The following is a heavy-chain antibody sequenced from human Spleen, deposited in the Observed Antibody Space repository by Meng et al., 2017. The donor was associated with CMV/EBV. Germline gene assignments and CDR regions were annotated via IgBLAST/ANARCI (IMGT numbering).Heavy chain of an antibody. D-gene: IGHD3-16*01. V-gene: IGHV3-21*01. CDR2: ISSSSTDI. CDR1: GFTFSSYS. J-gene: IGHJ4*02. CDR3: ARSALPDDYVWVYYFDN. Sequence: GESLKISCAASGFTFSSYSMNWVRQAPGKGLEWVSSISSSSTDIYYADSVKGRFTVSRDNAKNSLYLQLNSLRAEDTAVYYCARSALPDDYVWVYYFDNWGQGTLVTVSS.